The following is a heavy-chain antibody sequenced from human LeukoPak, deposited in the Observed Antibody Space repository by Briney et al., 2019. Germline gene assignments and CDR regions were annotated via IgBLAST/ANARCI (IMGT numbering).Heavy chain of an antibody. CDR1: GLTFSSYP. D-gene: IGHD6-13*01. CDR2: ISGSGGST. Sequence: GGSLRLSCAASGLTFSSYPMSWVRQAPGKGLEWVSAISGSGGSTYYADSVKGRFTISRDNSKNTLYLQMNSLRAEDTAVYYCASLESIAAAGRFDYWGQGTLVTVSS. V-gene: IGHV3-23*01. J-gene: IGHJ4*02. CDR3: ASLESIAAAGRFDY.